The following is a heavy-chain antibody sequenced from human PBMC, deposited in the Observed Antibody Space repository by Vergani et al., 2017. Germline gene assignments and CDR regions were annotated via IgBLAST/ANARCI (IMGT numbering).Heavy chain of an antibody. J-gene: IGHJ6*02. CDR1: GFSFRNAW. Sequence: EVQLVESGGGIVKPGGSLRLSCVASGFSFRNAWMNWVRRTPGKGLEWVGRIKSTFDRGTTDYAAAVKGRFTISRDDSKNTLFLKMNCLKTEDIGVYYWTTDPRYCGDGSCYWLRDHHYYGMDVWGQGTTVTVSS. V-gene: IGHV3-15*07. CDR2: IKSTFDRGTT. D-gene: IGHD2-21*01. CDR3: TTDPRYCGDGSCYWLRDHHYYGMDV.